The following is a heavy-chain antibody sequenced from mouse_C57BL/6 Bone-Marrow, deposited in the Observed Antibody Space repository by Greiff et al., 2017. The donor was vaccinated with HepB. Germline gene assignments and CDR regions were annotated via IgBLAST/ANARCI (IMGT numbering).Heavy chain of an antibody. V-gene: IGHV1-61*01. CDR1: GYTFTSYW. D-gene: IGHD1-1*01. Sequence: QVQLQQPGAELVRPGSSVKLSCKASGYTFTSYWMDWVKQRPGQGLEWIGNIYPSDSETHYNQKFKDKATLTVDKSSSTAYMQLSSLTSEDSAVYYCARSNLSYYYGRGYDYWGQGTTLTVSS. CDR3: ARSNLSYYYGRGYDY. J-gene: IGHJ2*01. CDR2: IYPSDSET.